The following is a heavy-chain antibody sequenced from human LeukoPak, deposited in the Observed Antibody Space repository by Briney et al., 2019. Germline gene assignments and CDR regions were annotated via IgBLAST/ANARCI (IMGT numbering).Heavy chain of an antibody. V-gene: IGHV5-10-1*01. Sequence: GESLKISCKGSGYSLTSYWISWVRQMPGKGLEWMGRIDPSDSYTNYSPSFQGHVTISADKSISTAYLQWSSLKASDTAMYYCARLRITMVRGVIYFDPWGQGTLVTVSS. J-gene: IGHJ5*02. D-gene: IGHD3-10*01. CDR3: ARLRITMVRGVIYFDP. CDR2: IDPSDSYT. CDR1: GYSLTSYW.